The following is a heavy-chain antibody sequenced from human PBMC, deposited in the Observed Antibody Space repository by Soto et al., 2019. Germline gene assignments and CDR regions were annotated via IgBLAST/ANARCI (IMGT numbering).Heavy chain of an antibody. J-gene: IGHJ5*02. Sequence: PGGSLRLSCAASGFTFTTAWINWVRQAPGKGLEWVSSISPSGGDTYYADSVKGRVTISRDNSINTLYLQMDSLRVEDTALYYCARGWGSPDPWGQGTLVTVSS. CDR2: ISPSGGDT. CDR3: ARGWGSPDP. D-gene: IGHD7-27*01. CDR1: GFTFTTAW. V-gene: IGHV3-23*01.